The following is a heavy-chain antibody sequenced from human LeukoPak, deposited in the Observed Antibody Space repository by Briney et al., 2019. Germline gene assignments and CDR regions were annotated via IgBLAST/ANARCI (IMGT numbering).Heavy chain of an antibody. CDR3: AREYRIAAAGHPDY. V-gene: IGHV3-48*03. D-gene: IGHD6-13*01. CDR2: ISSSGSTR. Sequence: GGSLRLSCAASEFTFSSYEMNWVRQAPGQGREWISYISSSGSTRYYADSMKGRFTISRDNAKNSLYLQMNSLRAEDTAVYYCAREYRIAAAGHPDYWGQGTLVTVSS. CDR1: EFTFSSYE. J-gene: IGHJ4*02.